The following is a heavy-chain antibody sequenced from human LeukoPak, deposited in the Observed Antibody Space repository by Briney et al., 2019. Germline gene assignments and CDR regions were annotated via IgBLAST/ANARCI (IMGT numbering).Heavy chain of an antibody. CDR2: VQSSGSP. CDR3: AKYGSGSYYNGLY. V-gene: IGHV4-59*01. J-gene: IGHJ4*02. D-gene: IGHD3-10*01. CDR1: GGSISIYY. Sequence: SETLSLTCTVSGGSISIYYWSWIRQPPGKGLEWIGHVQSSGSPNYNPSLKSRVAISVDTSKNQFSLELSSVTAADTAVYYCAKYGSGSYYNGLYWGQGTLVTVSS.